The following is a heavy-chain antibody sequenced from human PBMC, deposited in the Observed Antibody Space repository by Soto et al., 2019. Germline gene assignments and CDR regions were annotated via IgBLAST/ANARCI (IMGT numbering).Heavy chain of an antibody. V-gene: IGHV1-18*01. CDR2: ISAYNGNT. CDR1: GYTFTSYG. J-gene: IGHJ5*02. D-gene: IGHD2-8*02. CDR3: ARDWWRMGMYNWFDP. Sequence: EASVKVSCKASGYTFTSYGISWVRQAPGQGLEWMGWISAYNGNTNYAQKLQGRVTMTTDTSTSTAYMELRSLRSDDTAVYYCARDWWRMGMYNWFDPWGQGTLVTVSS.